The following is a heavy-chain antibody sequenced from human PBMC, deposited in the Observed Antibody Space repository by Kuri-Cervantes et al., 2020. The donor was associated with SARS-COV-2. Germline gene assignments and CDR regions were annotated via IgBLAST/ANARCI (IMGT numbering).Heavy chain of an antibody. J-gene: IGHJ4*02. Sequence: GESLKIFCAASGFTFSSYGMHWVRQAPGKGLEWVAVIWYDGSNKYYADSVKGRFTVSRDSSKNTLYLQMNSLRIEDTAVYYCARPNMGFDYWGQGTLVTVSS. V-gene: IGHV3-33*01. D-gene: IGHD2/OR15-2a*01. CDR1: GFTFSSYG. CDR3: ARPNMGFDY. CDR2: IWYDGSNK.